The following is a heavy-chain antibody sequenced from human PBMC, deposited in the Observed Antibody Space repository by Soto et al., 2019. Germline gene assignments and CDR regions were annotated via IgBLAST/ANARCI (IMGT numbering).Heavy chain of an antibody. Sequence: ESLTISCKGSGYSFTSYWIGLVRQMPGKGLEWMGIIYPGDSDTRYSPSFQGQVTISADKSISTAYLQWSSLKDSDTAMYYCARYGVVVPAATSYYYYGMDVWGQGTTVTVSS. CDR1: GYSFTSYW. D-gene: IGHD2-2*01. V-gene: IGHV5-51*01. CDR2: IYPGDSDT. J-gene: IGHJ6*02. CDR3: ARYGVVVPAATSYYYYGMDV.